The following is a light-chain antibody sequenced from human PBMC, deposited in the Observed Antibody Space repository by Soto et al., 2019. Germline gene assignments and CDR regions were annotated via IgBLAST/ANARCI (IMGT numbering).Light chain of an antibody. CDR1: QTVSRTS. V-gene: IGKV3-20*01. CDR2: GAS. J-gene: IGKJ4*01. CDR3: QQYGGSPLLT. Sequence: EVVLTQSPGTLSLSPGDRATLSCRASQTVSRTSLAWYQQRPGQAPRLLIYGASTRATGIPDRFSGSGSGTDFTLTISRLEPEDFAVYYCQQYGGSPLLTFGGGTKVEIK.